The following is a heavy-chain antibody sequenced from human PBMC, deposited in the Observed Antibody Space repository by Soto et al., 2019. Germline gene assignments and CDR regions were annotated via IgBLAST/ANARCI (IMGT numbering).Heavy chain of an antibody. CDR2: IKTKTDGGTT. CDR3: TTERCTGTNCYVKNAFDS. V-gene: IGHV3-15*01. CDR1: GFTFNDAW. Sequence: GGSLRLSCAASGFTFNDAWMAWVRQAPGKGLEWVGRIKTKTDGGTTDYAAPVKGRFTISRDDSKNTVYLQMNSLKIEDTGVYYCTTERCTGTNCYVKNAFDSWGQGTMVTVSS. D-gene: IGHD2-2*01. J-gene: IGHJ3*02.